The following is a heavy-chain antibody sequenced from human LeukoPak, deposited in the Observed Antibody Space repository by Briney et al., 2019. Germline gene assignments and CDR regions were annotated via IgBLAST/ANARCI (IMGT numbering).Heavy chain of an antibody. Sequence: GGSLRLSCAASGLTFSRFAMSWVRQAPGKGLEWVSAISGSGGSSYYADSVKGRFTISRDNSKNTLYLQMNSLRAEDTAVYYCAKRQVSIAAAGIIGAFDIWGQGTMVTVSS. CDR3: AKRQVSIAAAGIIGAFDI. CDR1: GLTFSRFA. CDR2: ISGSGGSS. V-gene: IGHV3-23*01. J-gene: IGHJ3*02. D-gene: IGHD6-13*01.